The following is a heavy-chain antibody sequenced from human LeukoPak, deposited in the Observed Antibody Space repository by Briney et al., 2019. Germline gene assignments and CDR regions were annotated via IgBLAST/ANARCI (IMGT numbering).Heavy chain of an antibody. CDR2: IYHSGST. V-gene: IGHV4-38-2*02. J-gene: IGHJ5*02. D-gene: IGHD4-17*01. CDR3: ARDPLPSGYGDNDKWFDP. Sequence: SETLSLTCTVSGYSISSGYYWGWIRQPPGKGLEWIGSIYHSGSTYYNPSLKSRVTISVDTSKNQFSLKLSSVTAADTAVYYCARDPLPSGYGDNDKWFDPWGQGTLVTVSS. CDR1: GYSISSGYY.